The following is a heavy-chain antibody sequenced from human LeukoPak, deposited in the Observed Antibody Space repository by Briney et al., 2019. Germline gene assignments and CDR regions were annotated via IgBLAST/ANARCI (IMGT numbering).Heavy chain of an antibody. CDR2: IYYSGST. J-gene: IGHJ4*02. Sequence: PSETLSLTCTVSGGSISSYYWSWIRQPPGKGLEWIGYIYYSGSTNYNPSLKSRVAISVDTSKNQFSLKLSSVTAADTAVYYSARGWSRVGANNWGQGTLVTVSS. CDR3: ARGWSRVGANN. CDR1: GGSISSYY. D-gene: IGHD1-26*01. V-gene: IGHV4-59*01.